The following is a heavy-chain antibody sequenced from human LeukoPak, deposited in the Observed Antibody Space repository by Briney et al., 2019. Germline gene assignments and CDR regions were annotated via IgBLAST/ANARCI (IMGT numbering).Heavy chain of an antibody. CDR3: ARDYGWAFDI. J-gene: IGHJ3*02. CDR2: ISSSSSYI. Sequence: GGSLRLSCAASGFTFSSYSMNWVRQAPGKGLEWVSSISSSSSYIYYADSVKGRFTISRDNSKNTLYLQMNSLRAEDTAVYYCARDYGWAFDIWGQGTMVTVSS. V-gene: IGHV3-21*01. CDR1: GFTFSSYS. D-gene: IGHD3-16*01.